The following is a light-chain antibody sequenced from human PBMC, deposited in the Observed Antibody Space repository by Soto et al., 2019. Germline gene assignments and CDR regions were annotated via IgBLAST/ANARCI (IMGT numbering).Light chain of an antibody. CDR3: QQRSNWPPYT. J-gene: IGKJ2*01. CDR2: DAS. Sequence: EIVLTQSPATLSLSPGERATLSCRASQSVSSYLAWYQQKLVQAHRLLIYDASNRATGIPARLSGSGSGTDFTFTISSLDPEDFAVYCCQQRSNWPPYTFGQGTKLEIK. CDR1: QSVSSY. V-gene: IGKV3-11*01.